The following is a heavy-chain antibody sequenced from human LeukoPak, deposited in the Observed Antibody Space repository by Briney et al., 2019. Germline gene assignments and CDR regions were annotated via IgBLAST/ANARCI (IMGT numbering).Heavy chain of an antibody. CDR2: ISGSGGST. V-gene: IGHV3-23*01. CDR3: AKDKGRLGELDY. Sequence: GGSLRLSCAASGFTFSSYAMSWVRQAPGKGLEWVSAISGSGGSTYYADSVKGRFTISGDNSKNTLYLQMNSLRAEDTAVYYCAKDKGRLGELDYWGQGTLVTVSS. D-gene: IGHD3-16*01. J-gene: IGHJ4*02. CDR1: GFTFSSYA.